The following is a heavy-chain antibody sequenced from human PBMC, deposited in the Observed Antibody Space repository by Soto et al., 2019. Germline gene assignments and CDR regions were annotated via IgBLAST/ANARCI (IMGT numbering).Heavy chain of an antibody. CDR1: GGSISSGGYS. CDR2: IYHSGST. D-gene: IGHD3-10*01. CDR3: ARRPFNYYGSGSYYNDAFDI. V-gene: IGHV4-30-2*01. J-gene: IGHJ3*02. Sequence: QLQLQESGSGLVKPSQTLSLTCAVSGGSISSGGYSWSWIRQPPGKGLEWIWYIYHSGSTYYNPSLKSRVTISVDRSKNQFSLKLSSVTAADTAVYYCARRPFNYYGSGSYYNDAFDIWGQGTMVTVSS.